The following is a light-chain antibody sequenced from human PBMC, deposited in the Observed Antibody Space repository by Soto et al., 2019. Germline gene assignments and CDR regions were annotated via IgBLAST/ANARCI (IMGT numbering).Light chain of an antibody. CDR1: KLGNTY. V-gene: IGLV3-1*01. CDR2: QDG. Sequence: SYELTQPPSVSVSPGQTASITCSGDKLGNTYACWYQQKPGQSPVLVIYQDGKRPSGIPERFSGSNSGNTATLTISGTQAMDEADYYCQAWDSSTASVVFGGGTKLTVL. J-gene: IGLJ2*01. CDR3: QAWDSSTASVV.